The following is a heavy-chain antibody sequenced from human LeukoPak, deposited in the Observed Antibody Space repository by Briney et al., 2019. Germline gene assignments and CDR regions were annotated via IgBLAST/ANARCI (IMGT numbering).Heavy chain of an antibody. CDR1: GGTFSSYA. CDR3: ARDRGWYSSRSDAFDI. D-gene: IGHD6-13*01. Sequence: EASVKVSCKASGGTFSSYAISWVRQAPGQGLEWMGGIIPIFGTANYAQKFQGRVTITADKSTSTAYMELSSLRSEDTAVYYCARDRGWYSSRSDAFDIWGQGTMVTVSS. V-gene: IGHV1-69*06. CDR2: IIPIFGTA. J-gene: IGHJ3*02.